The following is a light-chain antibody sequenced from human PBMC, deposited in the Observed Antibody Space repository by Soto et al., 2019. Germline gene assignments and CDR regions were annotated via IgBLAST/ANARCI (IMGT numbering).Light chain of an antibody. CDR3: QQSYSTPIT. CDR2: AAS. CDR1: QSISSY. Sequence: DIQMTQSPSSLSASVGDRVTITCRASQSISSYLNWYQQKAGKVPKLLIYAASSLQSGVPSRFSGSGSGTDFTLTISSLQPEDFATYYCQQSYSTPITFGQGTRLDIK. V-gene: IGKV1-39*01. J-gene: IGKJ5*01.